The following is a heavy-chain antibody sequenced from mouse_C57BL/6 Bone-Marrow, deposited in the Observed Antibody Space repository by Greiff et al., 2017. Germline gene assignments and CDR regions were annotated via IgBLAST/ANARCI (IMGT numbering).Heavy chain of an antibody. CDR2: IYPGSGST. Sequence: QVQLQQPGAELVKPGASVKMSCKASGYTFTSYWITWVKQRPGQGLEWIGDIYPGSGSTNYNEKFKSKATLTVDTSSSTAYMQLSSLTSEDSAVYYCARPQLGPWYFDVWGTGTTVTVSS. CDR1: GYTFTSYW. CDR3: ARPQLGPWYFDV. V-gene: IGHV1-55*01. J-gene: IGHJ1*03. D-gene: IGHD4-1*02.